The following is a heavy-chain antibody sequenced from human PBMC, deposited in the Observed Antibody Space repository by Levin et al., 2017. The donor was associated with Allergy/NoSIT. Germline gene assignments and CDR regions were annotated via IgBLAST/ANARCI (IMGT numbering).Heavy chain of an antibody. D-gene: IGHD3-3*02. V-gene: IGHV3-30*04. Sequence: GGSLRLSCAASGFTFSSYAMHWVRQAPGKGLEWVAVISYDGRNKYYADSVKGRFTISRDNSKNTLYLQMNSLRAEDTAVYYCARDGHFRYYFDYWGQGTLVTVSS. CDR3: ARDGHFRYYFDY. J-gene: IGHJ4*02. CDR1: GFTFSSYA. CDR2: ISYDGRNK.